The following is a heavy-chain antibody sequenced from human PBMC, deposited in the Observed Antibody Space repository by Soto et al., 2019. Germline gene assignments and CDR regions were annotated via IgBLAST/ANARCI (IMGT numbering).Heavy chain of an antibody. Sequence: LRLSCAASGFPFSLYSMHWVRQAPGKGLEWISYITSTSSAINYADSVRGRFTISRDNAMRSLFLHMNSLRDEDTAVYYCARDGKGAAYTHGPYYFDYWGQG. D-gene: IGHD1-1*01. V-gene: IGHV3-48*02. CDR2: ITSTSSAI. CDR3: ARDGKGAAYTHGPYYFDY. J-gene: IGHJ4*02. CDR1: GFPFSLYS.